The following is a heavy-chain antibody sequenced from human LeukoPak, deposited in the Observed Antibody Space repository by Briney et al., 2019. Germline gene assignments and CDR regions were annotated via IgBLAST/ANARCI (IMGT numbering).Heavy chain of an antibody. CDR2: ISYDGSNK. J-gene: IGHJ5*02. Sequence: GGSLRLSCAASGFTFSSYSMSWVRQAPGKGLEWVAVISYDGSNKYYADSVKGRFTISRDNSKNTLYLQMNSLRAEDTAVYYCARGYCSSTSCPPKPWGQGTLVTVSS. CDR1: GFTFSSYS. V-gene: IGHV3-30*03. D-gene: IGHD2-2*01. CDR3: ARGYCSSTSCPPKP.